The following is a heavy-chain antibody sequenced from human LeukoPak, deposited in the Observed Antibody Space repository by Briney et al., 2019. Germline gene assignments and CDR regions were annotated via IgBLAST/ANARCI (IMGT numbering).Heavy chain of an antibody. CDR3: ARLTYSSSWYDYAFDI. Sequence: SETLSLTCTVSGGSISSYYWSWIRQPAGKGLEWIGRIYTSGSTNYNPSLKSRVTMSVDTSKNQFSLKLSSVTAADTAVYYCARLTYSSSWYDYAFDIWGQGTMVTVSS. V-gene: IGHV4-4*07. J-gene: IGHJ3*02. CDR1: GGSISSYY. CDR2: IYTSGST. D-gene: IGHD6-13*01.